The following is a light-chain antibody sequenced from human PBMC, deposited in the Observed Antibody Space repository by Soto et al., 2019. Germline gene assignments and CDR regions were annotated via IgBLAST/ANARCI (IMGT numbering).Light chain of an antibody. CDR1: QSVSSSY. Sequence: EIVLTQSPGTLSLSPGERATLSCRASQSVSSSYLAWYQQKPGQAPRLLISGASSRATGIPDRFSGSGFGTGFTLTISRLEPEDFALYYCQHYAGGSRITFGQGTRLEIK. J-gene: IGKJ5*01. CDR2: GAS. V-gene: IGKV3-20*01. CDR3: QHYAGGSRIT.